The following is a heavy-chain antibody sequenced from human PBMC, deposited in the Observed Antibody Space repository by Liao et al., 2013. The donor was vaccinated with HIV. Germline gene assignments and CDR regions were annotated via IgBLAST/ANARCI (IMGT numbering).Heavy chain of an antibody. Sequence: QVQLQQWGAGLLKPSETLSLTCAVYGGSFSGYYWSWIRQPPGKGLEWIGDINHSGSTNYNPSLQSRVTISVDTSKNHFSLKLSSVTAADTAVYYCARSMLLRPNWFDPWGQGTLVTVSS. CDR2: INHSGST. CDR1: GGSFSGYY. V-gene: IGHV4-34*01. D-gene: IGHD2-15*01. CDR3: ARSMLLRPNWFDP. J-gene: IGHJ5*02.